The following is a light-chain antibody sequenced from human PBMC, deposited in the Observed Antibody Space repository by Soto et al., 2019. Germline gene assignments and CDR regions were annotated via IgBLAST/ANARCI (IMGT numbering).Light chain of an antibody. Sequence: EIVLTQSPATLSLSPGERATLSCRASQSVSSNLAWYQQKPGQAPRLLIYDASKRATDIPTRFSGSGFGTDLTLTITSLEPEDSAVYYCQQRITWPTFGQGTKLEIK. V-gene: IGKV3-11*01. CDR2: DAS. CDR3: QQRITWPT. CDR1: QSVSSN. J-gene: IGKJ2*01.